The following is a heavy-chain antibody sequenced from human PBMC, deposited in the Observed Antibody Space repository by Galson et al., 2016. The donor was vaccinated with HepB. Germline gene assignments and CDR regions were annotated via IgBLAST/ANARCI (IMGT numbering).Heavy chain of an antibody. J-gene: IGHJ6*03. V-gene: IGHV3-53*01. CDR3: ARNKATARVWGHYYYYMDV. CDR2: IYSGGPT. D-gene: IGHD3-16*01. CDR1: GFTVSSNY. Sequence: SLRLSCAASGFTVSSNYLSWVRQAPGKGLEWVSVIYSGGPTYYADSVRGRFTISRDNSNNILYLQMNSLRAEDTAVYYCARNKATARVWGHYYYYMDVWGKGTTVTVSS.